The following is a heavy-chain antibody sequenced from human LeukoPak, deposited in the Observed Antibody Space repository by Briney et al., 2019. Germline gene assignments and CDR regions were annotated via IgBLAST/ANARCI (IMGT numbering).Heavy chain of an antibody. V-gene: IGHV4-31*03. CDR1: GGSVTSGGYY. D-gene: IGHD4/OR15-4a*01. CDR3: AREDPQTKVPEGMDV. CDR2: VYYTGST. J-gene: IGHJ6*02. Sequence: SETLSLTCTVSGGSVTSGGYYWSWIRQHPGKGLEWIGYVYYTGSTYYNPSLKSRVTISPDTSKNQFSLKVSSVTAADTAVYYCAREDPQTKVPEGMDVWGQGTTVTVSS.